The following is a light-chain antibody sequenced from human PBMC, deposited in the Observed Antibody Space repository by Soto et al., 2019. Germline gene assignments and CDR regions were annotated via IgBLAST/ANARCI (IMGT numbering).Light chain of an antibody. Sequence: DIQMTQSPSTLSASVGDRVTITCRASRSISRSLAWYQQKSGKAPKLLIYDASSLESGVPSRFSGSGFETEFTLTISGLQPDDFATYYCQQYQSYFLTFGPGTTVDMK. CDR2: DAS. CDR3: QQYQSYFLT. CDR1: RSISRS. J-gene: IGKJ3*01. V-gene: IGKV1-5*01.